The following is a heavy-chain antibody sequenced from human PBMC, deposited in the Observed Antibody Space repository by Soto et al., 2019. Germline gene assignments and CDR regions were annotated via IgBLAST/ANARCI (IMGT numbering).Heavy chain of an antibody. V-gene: IGHV3-23*01. Sequence: EVQLLESGGELVQPGGSLRLSCVASGFTFRKNPMSWVRQAPGKGLEWGSGVSDSGAKTYYADSVKGRFTVSRNNSKNTLYLEMKSLRAEDTAVYYCAKDFQFGGSGTGYFDNWGQGTLVTVS. D-gene: IGHD3-10*01. CDR3: AKDFQFGGSGTGYFDN. CDR1: GFTFRKNP. J-gene: IGHJ4*02. CDR2: VSDSGAKT.